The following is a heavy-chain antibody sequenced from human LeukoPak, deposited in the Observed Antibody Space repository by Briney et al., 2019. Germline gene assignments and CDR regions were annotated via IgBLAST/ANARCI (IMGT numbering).Heavy chain of an antibody. V-gene: IGHV4-39*01. Sequence: SETLSLTCTVSGGSISSSSYYWGWIRQPPGKGLEWIGSIYYSGSTYYNPSLKSRVTISVDTSKNQFSLKLSSVTAADTAVYYCARRGAYSYWTQLDYWGQGTLVTVSS. CDR1: GGSISSSSYY. J-gene: IGHJ4*02. CDR2: IYYSGST. CDR3: ARRGAYSYWTQLDY. D-gene: IGHD5-18*01.